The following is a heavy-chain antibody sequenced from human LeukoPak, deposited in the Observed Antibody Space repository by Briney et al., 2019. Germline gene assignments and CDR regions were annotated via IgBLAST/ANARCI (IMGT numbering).Heavy chain of an antibody. V-gene: IGHV4-59*01. CDR1: GGSISSYY. CDR2: IYYRGNT. D-gene: IGHD3-10*01. Sequence: SQTLSLTCTVSGGSISSYYWSWIPQPPGKGLEWIGYIYYRGNTNYNPSLKSRVTISQDPSKNQCSLKLSSVTAADTAVYDCARVSRVATGDRVYYYYYMDVWGKGTTVTVSS. J-gene: IGHJ6*03. CDR3: ARVSRVATGDRVYYYYYMDV.